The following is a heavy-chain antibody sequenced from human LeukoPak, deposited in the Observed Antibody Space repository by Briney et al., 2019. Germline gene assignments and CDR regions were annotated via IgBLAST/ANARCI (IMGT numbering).Heavy chain of an antibody. CDR3: ARQSVGGGFDP. V-gene: IGHV5-51*01. Sequence: RESLKISCKGSGYSFTSYWIGWVRQVPGKGLEWMGLIYPGDSDITYNPSFQGHITISADESITTAYLQWNSLEASDTAMYYCARQSVGGGFDPWGQGTLVTVSS. J-gene: IGHJ5*02. CDR2: IYPGDSDI. D-gene: IGHD1-26*01. CDR1: GYSFTSYW.